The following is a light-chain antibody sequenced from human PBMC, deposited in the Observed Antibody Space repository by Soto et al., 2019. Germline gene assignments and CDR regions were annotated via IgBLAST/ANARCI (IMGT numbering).Light chain of an antibody. CDR2: VTS. V-gene: IGLV1-40*01. J-gene: IGLJ2*01. Sequence: QPVLTQPPSVSGAPGQSVTISCTGSSSNIGATSDIHWYQQVPGTAPKLLIYVTSNRPSGIPDRFSGSKSGTSASLAITGLQPEDEADYDCQTYDSSLSALVFGGGTKLTVL. CDR3: QTYDSSLSALV. CDR1: SSNIGATSD.